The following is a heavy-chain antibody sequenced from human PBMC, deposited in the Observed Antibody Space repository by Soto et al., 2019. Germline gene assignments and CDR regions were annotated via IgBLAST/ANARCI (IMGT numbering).Heavy chain of an antibody. CDR2: SNDSGST. J-gene: IGHJ4*02. V-gene: IGHV4-34*01. CDR1: GASLSGYY. Sequence: QVQLQQWGAGLLKPSETLSLTCGVSGASLSGYYRSWIRQPPGTGLEWIGESNDSGSTSYNPPLTSQVTISVDTSKNQFSLKLSSVTAADTAVYYCAKHLGFCSGDGCYRGFDCWGQGTLVTVSS. D-gene: IGHD2-15*01. CDR3: AKHLGFCSGDGCYRGFDC.